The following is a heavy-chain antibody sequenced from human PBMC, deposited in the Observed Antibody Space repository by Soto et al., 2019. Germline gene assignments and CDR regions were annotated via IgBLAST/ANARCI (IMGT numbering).Heavy chain of an antibody. Sequence: PVGSLRLSCAASGFTFSNAWMSWVRQAPGKGLEWVGRIKSKTDGGTTDYAAPVKGRFTISRDDSKNTLYLQMNSLKTEDTAVYYCTTALRFTDWFDPWGQGTLVTVSS. CDR1: GFTFSNAW. J-gene: IGHJ5*02. D-gene: IGHD3-3*01. CDR2: IKSKTDGGTT. CDR3: TTALRFTDWFDP. V-gene: IGHV3-15*01.